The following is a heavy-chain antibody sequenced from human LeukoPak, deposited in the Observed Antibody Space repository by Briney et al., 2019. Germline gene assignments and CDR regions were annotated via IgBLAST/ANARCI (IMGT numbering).Heavy chain of an antibody. D-gene: IGHD3-22*01. CDR1: GFTFSSYW. V-gene: IGHV3-7*01. Sequence: GGFLRLSCAASGFTFSSYWVSWVRQAPGKGLEWVANIKQDGSEKYYVDSVKGRFTISRYNATNSLYLQMNSLRAEDTAVYYCARRRVTMIVVGHQEHAFDIWGQGTMVTVSS. CDR3: ARRRVTMIVVGHQEHAFDI. CDR2: IKQDGSEK. J-gene: IGHJ3*02.